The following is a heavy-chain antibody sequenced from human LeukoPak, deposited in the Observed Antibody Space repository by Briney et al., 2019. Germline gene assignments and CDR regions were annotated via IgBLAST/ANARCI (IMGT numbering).Heavy chain of an antibody. Sequence: PGGSLRLSCAASGFTFSSNRMTWVRQAPGKGLEWDSSISSSSSYIYYADSVKGRFTISRDNAKNSLYLHMNSLRAEDTAVYHCARETYYYDSSGYPSYYFDYWGQGTLVTVSS. CDR1: GFTFSSNR. CDR2: ISSSSSYI. D-gene: IGHD3-22*01. V-gene: IGHV3-21*01. J-gene: IGHJ4*02. CDR3: ARETYYYDSSGYPSYYFDY.